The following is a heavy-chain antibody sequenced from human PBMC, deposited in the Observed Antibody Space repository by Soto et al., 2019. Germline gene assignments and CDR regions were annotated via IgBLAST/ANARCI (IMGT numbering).Heavy chain of an antibody. D-gene: IGHD1-20*01. Sequence: EVQLLESGGGLVQPGGSLRLSCVASGFTFSIYNMNWVRQAPGKGLEWVSVITGSGDYTNYADSVKGRFTISRDNSKNTLYLQMNSLRAEDTAVYFCARRITSSFHYWGQGTLVTVSS. CDR2: ITGSGDYT. CDR1: GFTFSIYN. V-gene: IGHV3-23*01. CDR3: ARRITSSFHY. J-gene: IGHJ4*02.